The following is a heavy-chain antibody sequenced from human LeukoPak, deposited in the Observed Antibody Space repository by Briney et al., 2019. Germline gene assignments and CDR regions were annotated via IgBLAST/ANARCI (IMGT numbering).Heavy chain of an antibody. V-gene: IGHV4-59*01. CDR3: ARDVAASAYFDY. CDR1: GGSISSYY. J-gene: IGHJ4*02. Sequence: SETLSLTCTVSGGSISSYYWSWIRQPPGKGLKWIGYIYYSGSTNYNPSLKSRVTISVDTSKNQFSLKLSSVTAADTAVYYCARDVAASAYFDYWGQGTLVTVSS. D-gene: IGHD3-16*01. CDR2: IYYSGST.